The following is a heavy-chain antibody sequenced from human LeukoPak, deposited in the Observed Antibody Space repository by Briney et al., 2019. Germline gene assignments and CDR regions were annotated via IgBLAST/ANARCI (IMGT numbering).Heavy chain of an antibody. CDR2: IGSDEKT. CDR3: ARDLHYYVAMDV. J-gene: IGHJ6*02. CDR1: GFGISGFA. Sequence: GGSLRLSCAASGFGISGFAMTWVRQAPGKGLEWVSSIGSDEKTHYSESARGRFAISRDNFQHMVFLEMNTLRAEDTAVYYCARDLHYYVAMDVRGQGTTVTVSS. D-gene: IGHD3-10*02. V-gene: IGHV3-23*01.